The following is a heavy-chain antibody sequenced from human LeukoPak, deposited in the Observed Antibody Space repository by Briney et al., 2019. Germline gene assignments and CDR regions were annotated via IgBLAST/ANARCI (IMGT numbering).Heavy chain of an antibody. D-gene: IGHD6-19*01. Sequence: KPGGSLRLSCAASGFTFSNAWMSWVRQTPGKGLELVGRIKSKSDGGTTDYAAPVKGRFTVSRDDSKDPLYLQMNSLRAEDTAVYYCANVPRQHGWFPLSDYWGQGALVTVSS. CDR3: ANVPRQHGWFPLSDY. V-gene: IGHV3-15*01. CDR2: IKSKSDGGTT. J-gene: IGHJ4*02. CDR1: GFTFSNAW.